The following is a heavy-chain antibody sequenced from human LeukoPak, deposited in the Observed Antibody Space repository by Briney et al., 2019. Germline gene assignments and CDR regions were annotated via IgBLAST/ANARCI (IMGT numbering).Heavy chain of an antibody. D-gene: IGHD3-10*01. CDR1: GFTFSSYA. CDR2: ISYDGSNK. J-gene: IGHJ5*02. CDR3: ARDSYYYGSGSSPNWFDP. V-gene: IGHV3-30-3*01. Sequence: GGSLRLSCAASGFTFSSYAMHWVRQAPGKGLEWVAVISYDGSNKYYADSVKGRFTISRDNSKNTLYPQMNSLRAEDTAVYYCARDSYYYGSGSSPNWFDPWGQGTLVTVSS.